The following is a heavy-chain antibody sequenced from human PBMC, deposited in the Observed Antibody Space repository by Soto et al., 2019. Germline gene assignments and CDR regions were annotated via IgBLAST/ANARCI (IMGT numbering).Heavy chain of an antibody. CDR1: GYSFTNYG. CDR3: ARDRGVAPPVAGNDHYYYYMGV. J-gene: IGHJ6*03. V-gene: IGHV1-18*01. Sequence: QDQLVQSGGEVKKPGASVKVSCKASGYSFTNYGITWVRQSPGQGFEWMGWISAYNGYTNYAQKLQGRVTMTTDACTSTAYLELRSLRSDDTDVYYCARDRGVAPPVAGNDHYYYYMGVWGKWTTVTVCS. CDR2: ISAYNGYT. D-gene: IGHD6-19*01.